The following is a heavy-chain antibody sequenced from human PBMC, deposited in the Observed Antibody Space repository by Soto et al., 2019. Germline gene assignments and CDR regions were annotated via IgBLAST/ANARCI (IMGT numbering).Heavy chain of an antibody. V-gene: IGHV3-30*18. D-gene: IGHD1-20*01. CDR2: ISYDGSNK. Sequence: QVQLVESGGGVVQPGRSLRLSCAASGFTFSSYGMHWFRQAPGKGLEWVAVISYDGSNKYYADSVKGRFTISRDNSKNTLYLQMNSLRAEDTAVYYCAKDGGITGSWDYWGQGTLVTVSS. CDR1: GFTFSSYG. CDR3: AKDGGITGSWDY. J-gene: IGHJ4*02.